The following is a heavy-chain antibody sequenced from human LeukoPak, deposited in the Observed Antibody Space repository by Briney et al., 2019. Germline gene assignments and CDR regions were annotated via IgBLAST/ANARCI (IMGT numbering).Heavy chain of an antibody. V-gene: IGHV4-31*03. Sequence: PSQTLSLTCTVSGGSISSGGFYWSWIRQHPGKGLEWIGGIYYSGSTHYNPSLKSRVIISVDTSKNQFSLKLSSVTAADTAVYYCARAFTMVRGVILYYYYGMDVWGQGTTVTVS. CDR2: IYYSGST. CDR1: GGSISSGGFY. D-gene: IGHD3-10*01. CDR3: ARAFTMVRGVILYYYYGMDV. J-gene: IGHJ6*02.